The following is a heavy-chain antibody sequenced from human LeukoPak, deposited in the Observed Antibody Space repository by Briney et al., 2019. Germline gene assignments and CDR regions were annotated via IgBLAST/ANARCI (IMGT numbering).Heavy chain of an antibody. CDR1: GGSFSGYY. CDR2: INHSGST. V-gene: IGHV4-34*01. Sequence: PSETLSLTCAVYGGSFSGYYWNWIRQPPGKGLEWIGEINHSGSTNYNPSLKSRVTISVDTSKNQFSLKLSSVTAADTAVYYCARGEGVVVPAATPWFDPWGQGTLVTVSS. CDR3: ARGEGVVVPAATPWFDP. D-gene: IGHD2-2*01. J-gene: IGHJ5*02.